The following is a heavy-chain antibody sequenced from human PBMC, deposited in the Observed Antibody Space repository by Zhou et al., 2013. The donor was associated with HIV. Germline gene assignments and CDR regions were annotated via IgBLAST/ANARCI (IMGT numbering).Heavy chain of an antibody. CDR2: MNPNNGNT. CDR3: ARGRYDLVY. V-gene: IGHV1-8*02. J-gene: IGHJ4*02. CDR1: GYTFTAYD. Sequence: QVQLVQSGTEVKKPGASVKVSCKAFGYTFTAYDINWVRQATGQGLEYMGWMNPNNGNTASAQKFQGRITMTRTTSINTAYLELSSLKSEDTAVYYCARGRYDLVYWGQGTLVTVSS. D-gene: IGHD5-12*01.